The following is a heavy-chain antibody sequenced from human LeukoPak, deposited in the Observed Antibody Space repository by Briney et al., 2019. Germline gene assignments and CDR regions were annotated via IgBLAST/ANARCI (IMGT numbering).Heavy chain of an antibody. CDR3: ARWVGALIYFDY. Sequence: ASVKVSCKASGYTFTSYDINWVRQATGQGLEWMGWMNPNSGNTGYAQKFQGRVTITRNTSISTAYMELSSLRSEDTAVYYCARWVGALIYFDYWGQGTLVTVSS. J-gene: IGHJ4*02. D-gene: IGHD1-26*01. CDR2: MNPNSGNT. V-gene: IGHV1-8*03. CDR1: GYTFTSYD.